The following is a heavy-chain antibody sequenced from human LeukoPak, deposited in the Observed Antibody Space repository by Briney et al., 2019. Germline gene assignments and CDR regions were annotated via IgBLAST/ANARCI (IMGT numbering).Heavy chain of an antibody. CDR3: ARVLGADYYGSGSYYGLLYYYYYYGMDV. J-gene: IGHJ6*02. Sequence: PGGSLRLSCAASGFTFSSYWMSWVRQAPGKGLEWVANIKQDGSEKYYVDSVKGRFTISRDNAKNSLYLQMNSLRAEDTAVYYCARVLGADYYGSGSYYGLLYYYYYYGMDVWGQGTTVTVSS. CDR1: GFTFSSYW. V-gene: IGHV3-7*01. CDR2: IKQDGSEK. D-gene: IGHD3-10*01.